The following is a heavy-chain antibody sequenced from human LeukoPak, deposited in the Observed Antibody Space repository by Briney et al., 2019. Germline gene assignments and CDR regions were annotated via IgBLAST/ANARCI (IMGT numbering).Heavy chain of an antibody. J-gene: IGHJ4*02. D-gene: IGHD6-13*01. CDR1: GYSFRSNW. V-gene: IGHV5-51*01. Sequence: GESLQISCKGSGYSFRSNWIGWVRQLPGKGLEWMGIIYPGDSDTRYSPSFQGQVTISADKSISTAYLQWSSLKASDTAMYYCARLGGSSWQAARYWGQGTLVTVSS. CDR3: ARLGGSSWQAARY. CDR2: IYPGDSDT.